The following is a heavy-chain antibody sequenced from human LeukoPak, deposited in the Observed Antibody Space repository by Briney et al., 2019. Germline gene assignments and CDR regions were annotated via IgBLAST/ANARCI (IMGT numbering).Heavy chain of an antibody. J-gene: IGHJ4*02. D-gene: IGHD3-10*01. CDR3: AREFGSGSYYNLGY. Sequence: GESLKISCKGSGYSFNSYWIAWVRQMPGKGLEWMGIIFPGDSDPKYSPSFQGQVTISADKSISTAYLQWSSLKASDTAIYYCAREFGSGSYYNLGYWGQGTLVTVSS. CDR2: IFPGDSDP. CDR1: GYSFNSYW. V-gene: IGHV5-51*01.